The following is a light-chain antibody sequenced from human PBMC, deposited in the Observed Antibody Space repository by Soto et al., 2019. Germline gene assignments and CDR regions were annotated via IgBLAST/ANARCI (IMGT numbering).Light chain of an antibody. CDR1: SSDVGGYNY. Sequence: QSVLTQPPSASGSPGQSVTISCTGTSSDVGGYNYVSWYQQHPGKAPKLMIYEVSKRPSGVPDRFSGSKSGNTASLTVSGLQAEDEADYYCSSYAGSNNLHWVFGGGTQLTVL. CDR3: SSYAGSNNLHWV. CDR2: EVS. V-gene: IGLV2-8*01. J-gene: IGLJ3*02.